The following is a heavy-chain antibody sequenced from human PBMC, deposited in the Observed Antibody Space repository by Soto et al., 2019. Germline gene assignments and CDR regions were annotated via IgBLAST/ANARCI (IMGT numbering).Heavy chain of an antibody. D-gene: IGHD6-19*01. CDR3: SGSIAVAGTVY. CDR1: GGSISSYY. V-gene: IGHV4-34*01. CDR2: INHSGST. J-gene: IGHJ4*02. Sequence: SETLSLTCTVSGGSISSYYWSWIRQPPGKGLEWIGEINHSGSTNYNPSLKSRVTISVDTSKNQFSLKLSSVTAADTAVYYWSGSIAVAGTVYWGKGTLVTVSS.